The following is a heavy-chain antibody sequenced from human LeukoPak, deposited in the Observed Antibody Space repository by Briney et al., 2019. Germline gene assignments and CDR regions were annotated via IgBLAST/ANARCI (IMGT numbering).Heavy chain of an antibody. D-gene: IGHD2-2*01. CDR3: ARGYCSSTSCYPGGFDP. J-gene: IGHJ5*02. Sequence: ASVKVSCKASGYTFTSYDINWVRLATGQGLEWMGWMNPNSGKTGYAQKFQGRVTMTRNTSISTAYMELSSLRSEDTAVYYCARGYCSSTSCYPGGFDPWGQGTLVTVSS. CDR2: MNPNSGKT. CDR1: GYTFTSYD. V-gene: IGHV1-8*01.